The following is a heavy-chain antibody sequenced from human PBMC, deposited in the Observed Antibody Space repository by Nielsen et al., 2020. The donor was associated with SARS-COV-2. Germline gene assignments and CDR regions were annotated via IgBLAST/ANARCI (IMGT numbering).Heavy chain of an antibody. D-gene: IGHD3-10*01. CDR3: AKVPAMVRGVIITSSFYGMDV. Sequence: WIRQPPGKGLEWVSSISSSSSYIYYADSVKGRFTISRDNAKNSLYLQMNSLRAEDTAMYYCAKVPAMVRGVIITSSFYGMDVWGQGTTVTVSS. J-gene: IGHJ6*02. CDR2: ISSSSSYI. V-gene: IGHV3-21*01.